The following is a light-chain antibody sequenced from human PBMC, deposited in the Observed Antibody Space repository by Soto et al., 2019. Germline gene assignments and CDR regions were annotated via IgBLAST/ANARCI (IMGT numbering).Light chain of an antibody. CDR2: GAS. J-gene: IGKJ4*01. V-gene: IGKV3-11*01. Sequence: ILLTQSPVTLSFSPCEIATLSCRATQSVGTKLVWYQQKPGQAPRLLIYGASSRATGIPARFSGSGSGTDFTLTISSLQPEDSAVYYCQHRNDWPHTFGGGTKVDIK. CDR3: QHRNDWPHT. CDR1: QSVGTK.